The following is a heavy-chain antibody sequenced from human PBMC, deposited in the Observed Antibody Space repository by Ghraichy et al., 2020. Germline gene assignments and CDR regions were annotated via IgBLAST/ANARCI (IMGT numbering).Heavy chain of an antibody. J-gene: IGHJ4*02. CDR3: ARDKSAAAMNFDY. D-gene: IGHD2-2*01. CDR2: IWYDGSNK. V-gene: IGHV3-33*01. CDR1: GFTFSSYG. Sequence: GGSLRLDCAASGFTFSSYGMHWVRQAPGKGLEWVAVIWYDGSNKYYADSVKGRFTISRDNSKNTLYLQMNSLRAEDTAVYYCARDKSAAAMNFDYWGQGTLVTVSS.